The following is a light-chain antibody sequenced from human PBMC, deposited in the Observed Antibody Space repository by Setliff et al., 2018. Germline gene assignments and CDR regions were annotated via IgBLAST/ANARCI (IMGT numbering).Light chain of an antibody. CDR3: SSYAGSNNYV. Sequence: QSVLTQPPSASGFPGQSVTISCTGTSSDVGGYNYVSWYQQHPGKAPKLMIYEVSKWPSGVPDRFSGSKSGNTASLTVSGLQAEDEADYYCSSYAGSNNYVFGTGTKGTVL. CDR1: SSDVGGYNY. CDR2: EVS. J-gene: IGLJ1*01. V-gene: IGLV2-8*01.